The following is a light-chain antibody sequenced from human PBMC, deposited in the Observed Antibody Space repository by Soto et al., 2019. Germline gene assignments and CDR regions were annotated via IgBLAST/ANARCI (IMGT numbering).Light chain of an antibody. V-gene: IGLV2-14*01. Sequence: QSALTQPAAVSGPPGQSITISFTGTSSDVGRYNYVSWYQQHSGKAPKLVIYEVRNRPSGISNRFSASKSGNTASLTISGLQAEDEADYYCTSYTSKTTWVFGGGTKLTVL. CDR2: EVR. CDR3: TSYTSKTTWV. CDR1: SSDVGRYNY. J-gene: IGLJ3*02.